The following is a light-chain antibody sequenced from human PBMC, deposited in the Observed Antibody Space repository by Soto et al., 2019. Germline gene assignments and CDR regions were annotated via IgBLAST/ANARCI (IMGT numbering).Light chain of an antibody. CDR1: QSVSSN. V-gene: IGKV3-15*01. CDR3: QQYKNWPPIT. Sequence: ETVRTQSPATLSVSPGERATLSCRASQSVSSNLAWYQQKPGQAPRLLIYGASTRATGIPARFSGSGSGTEFTLTISSLQSEDFAVYYCQQYKNWPPITFGQGTRLEIK. J-gene: IGKJ5*01. CDR2: GAS.